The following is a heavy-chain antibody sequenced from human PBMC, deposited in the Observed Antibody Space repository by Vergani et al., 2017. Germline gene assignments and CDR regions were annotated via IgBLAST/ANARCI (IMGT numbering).Heavy chain of an antibody. CDR1: GFTFSNYA. CDR3: GRGSDNYN. CDR2: ISYDGNNK. D-gene: IGHD5-24*01. J-gene: IGHJ4*02. Sequence: QVQLVESGGGVVQPGRSLRLSCTASGFTFSNYAMHWLRQAPGMGLEWVAVISYDGNNKYYSDSVKGRFTFSRDNSKNTLYLQMNSLRVEDTAVYYCGRGSDNYNWGQGTLVTVSS. V-gene: IGHV3-30-3*01.